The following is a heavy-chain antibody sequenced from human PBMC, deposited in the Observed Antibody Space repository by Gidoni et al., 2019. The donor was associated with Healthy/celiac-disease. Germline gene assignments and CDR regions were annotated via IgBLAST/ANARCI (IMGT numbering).Heavy chain of an antibody. CDR2: ISSSSSYI. V-gene: IGHV3-21*01. Sequence: EVQLVESGGGLVKPGGSLRLSCAASGFTFSSYSMNWVRQAPGKGLEWVSSISSSSSYIYYADSVKGRFTISRDNAKNSLYLQMNSLRAEDTAVYYCARDSREGVAAAYFDYWGQGTLVTVSS. D-gene: IGHD6-25*01. CDR3: ARDSREGVAAAYFDY. J-gene: IGHJ4*02. CDR1: GFTFSSYS.